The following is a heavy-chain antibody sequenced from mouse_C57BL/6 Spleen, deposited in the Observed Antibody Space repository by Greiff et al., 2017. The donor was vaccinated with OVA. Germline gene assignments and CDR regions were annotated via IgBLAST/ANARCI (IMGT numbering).Heavy chain of an antibody. J-gene: IGHJ2*01. CDR3: ARFTTVVASYYFDY. V-gene: IGHV1-55*01. Sequence: QVHVKQPGAELVKPGASVKMSCKASGYTFTSYWITWVKQRPGQGLEWIGDIYPGSGSTNYNEKFKSKATLTVDTSSSTAYMPLSSLTSEDSAVYYCARFTTVVASYYFDYWGQGTTLTVSS. CDR2: IYPGSGST. CDR1: GYTFTSYW. D-gene: IGHD1-1*01.